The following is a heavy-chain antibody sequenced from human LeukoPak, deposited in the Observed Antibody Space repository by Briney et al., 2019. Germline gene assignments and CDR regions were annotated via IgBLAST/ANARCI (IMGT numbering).Heavy chain of an antibody. Sequence: PGGSLRLSCAASGFTFSSYSMNWVRQAPGKGLEWVSYISSSSSTIYYADSVKGRFTISRDNAKNSLYLQMNSLRAEDTAVYYCARDGSSYCSSTSCYIWFDPWGQGTLVTVSS. CDR3: ARDGSSYCSSTSCYIWFDP. CDR2: ISSSSSTI. J-gene: IGHJ5*02. D-gene: IGHD2-2*02. CDR1: GFTFSSYS. V-gene: IGHV3-48*01.